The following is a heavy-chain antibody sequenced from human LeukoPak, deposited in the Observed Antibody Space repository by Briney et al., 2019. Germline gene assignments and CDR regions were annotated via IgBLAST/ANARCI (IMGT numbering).Heavy chain of an antibody. CDR1: GFTFSSYA. CDR2: ISYDGSNK. V-gene: IGHV3-30-3*02. Sequence: PGGSLRLSCAASGFTFSSYAMHWVRQAPGKGLEWVAVISYDGSNKYYADSVKGRFTISRDNSKNTLYLQMNSLRAEDTAVYYCAKIGRAKLLWFGEQLGEFDYWGQGTLVTVSS. J-gene: IGHJ4*02. CDR3: AKIGRAKLLWFGEQLGEFDY. D-gene: IGHD3-10*01.